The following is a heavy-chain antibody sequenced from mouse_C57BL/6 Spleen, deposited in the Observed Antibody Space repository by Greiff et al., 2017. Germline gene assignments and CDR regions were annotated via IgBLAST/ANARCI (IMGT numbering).Heavy chain of an antibody. CDR1: GYTFTSYW. CDR2: IDPSDSET. V-gene: IGHV1-52*01. Sequence: QVQLKQPGAELVRPGSSVKLSCKASGYTFTSYWLHWVKQSPIQGLEWIGNIDPSDSETHYNQKFKDKATLTVDKSSSTAYMQLSRLTSEDSAVYYCAREGDYYGSSYYWGQGTTLTGSS. CDR3: AREGDYYGSSYY. D-gene: IGHD1-1*01. J-gene: IGHJ2*01.